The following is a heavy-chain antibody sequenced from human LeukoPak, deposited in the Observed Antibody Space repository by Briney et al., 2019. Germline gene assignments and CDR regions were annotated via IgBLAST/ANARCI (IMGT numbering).Heavy chain of an antibody. J-gene: IGHJ4*02. D-gene: IGHD5-12*01. CDR2: IYYSGST. V-gene: IGHV4-59*08. CDR1: GGSISSYY. CDR3: AASGYDILDY. Sequence: SETLSLTCTVSGGSISSYYWSWIRQPPGKGLEWIGYIYYSGSTNYNPSLKSRVTISVDTSKNQFSLKLSSVTAADPAVYYCAASGYDILDYWGQGTLVTVSS.